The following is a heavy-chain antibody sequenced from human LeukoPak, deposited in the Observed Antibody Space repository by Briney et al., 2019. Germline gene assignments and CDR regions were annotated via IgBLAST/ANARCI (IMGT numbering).Heavy chain of an antibody. D-gene: IGHD5-18*01. V-gene: IGHV1-69*13. CDR3: AGDSYGIFDY. Sequence: ASVTVSFKASGGTFSSYAISWVRQAPGQGLEWMGGIIPIFGTANYAQKFQGRVTITADESTSTAYMELSSLRSEDTAVYYCAGDSYGIFDYWGQGTLVTVSS. J-gene: IGHJ4*02. CDR1: GGTFSSYA. CDR2: IIPIFGTA.